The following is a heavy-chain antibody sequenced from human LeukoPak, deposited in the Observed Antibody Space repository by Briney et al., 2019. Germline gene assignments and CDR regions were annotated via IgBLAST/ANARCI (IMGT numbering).Heavy chain of an antibody. CDR3: ARRAPQQLVRWALDY. CDR1: GFTVSSNY. D-gene: IGHD6-13*01. J-gene: IGHJ4*02. V-gene: IGHV3-53*01. Sequence: PGGSLRLSCAASGFTVSSNYMSWVRQAPGKGLEWVSVIYSGGSTYSTDSVKGRFTISRDNSKNTLYLQMNSLRAEDTAVYYCARRAPQQLVRWALDYWGQGTLVTVSS. CDR2: IYSGGST.